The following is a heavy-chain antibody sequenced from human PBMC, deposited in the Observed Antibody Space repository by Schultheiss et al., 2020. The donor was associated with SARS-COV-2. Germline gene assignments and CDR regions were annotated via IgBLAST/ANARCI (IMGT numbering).Heavy chain of an antibody. CDR1: GGSISSGGYS. J-gene: IGHJ6*03. CDR2: IYTSGST. CDR3: ARDHGNLPQNSSPGGYYYYMDV. Sequence: SETLSLTCAVSGGSISSGGYSWSWIRQPPGKGLEWIGRIYTSGSTNYNPSLKSRVTISVDTSKNQFSLKLSSVTAADTAVYYCARDHGNLPQNSSPGGYYYYMDVWGKGTTVTVSS. V-gene: IGHV4-61*02. D-gene: IGHD6-6*01.